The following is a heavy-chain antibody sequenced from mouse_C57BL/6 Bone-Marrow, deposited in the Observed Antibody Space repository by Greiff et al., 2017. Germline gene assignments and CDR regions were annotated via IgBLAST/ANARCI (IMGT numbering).Heavy chain of an antibody. CDR1: GYTFTSYW. V-gene: IGHV1-64*01. J-gene: IGHJ3*01. CDR2: IHPNSGSA. D-gene: IGHD2-4*01. CDR3: ARTYYDYDEFAY. Sequence: VQLQQPGAELVKPGASVKLSCKASGYTFTSYWMHWVKQRPGQGLEWIGMIHPNSGSANYNEKFKSKATLTVDKSSSTAYMQLSSLTSEDSAVYYCARTYYDYDEFAYWGQGTLVTVSA.